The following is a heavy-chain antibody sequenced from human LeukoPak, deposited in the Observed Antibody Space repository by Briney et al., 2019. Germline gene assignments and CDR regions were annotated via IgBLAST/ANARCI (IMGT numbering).Heavy chain of an antibody. CDR3: AREGGSGPLDY. CDR2: MYNSGSA. D-gene: IGHD6-19*01. V-gene: IGHV4-59*01. CDR1: GGSISSYY. Sequence: SETLSLTCTVSGGSISSYYWSWIRQPPGKGLEWIGYMYNSGSANYNPSLKSRVTISVDTSKNQFSLKLSSVTAADTAVYYCAREGGSGPLDYWGQGTLVTVSS. J-gene: IGHJ4*02.